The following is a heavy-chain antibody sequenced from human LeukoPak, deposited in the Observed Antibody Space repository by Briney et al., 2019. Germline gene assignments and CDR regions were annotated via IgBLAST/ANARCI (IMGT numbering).Heavy chain of an antibody. D-gene: IGHD5-18*01. CDR3: ARAKLWHYYYCMDV. CDR1: GGTFSSYA. CDR2: IIPIFGTA. V-gene: IGHV1-69*05. J-gene: IGHJ6*03. Sequence: VASVKVSCKASGGTFSSYAISWVRQAPGQGLEWMGGIIPIFGTANYAQKFQGRVTITTDESTSTAYMELSSLRSEDTAAYYCARAKLWHYYYCMDVWGKGTTVTVSS.